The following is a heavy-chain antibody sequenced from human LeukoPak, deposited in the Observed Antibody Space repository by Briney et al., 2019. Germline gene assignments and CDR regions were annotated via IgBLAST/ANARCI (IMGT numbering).Heavy chain of an antibody. CDR1: GYTFPSYF. V-gene: IGHV1-46*01. CDR2: INPTGGST. J-gene: IGHJ4*02. D-gene: IGHD6-6*01. CDR3: ARTAARRFDY. Sequence: ASVKVSCKASGYTFPSYFMHWVRQAPGQGLEWMGLINPTGGSTTYAQKFQGRVTMTRDTSTSTVYMELSSLRSGDTAVYYCARTAARRFDYWGQGTLVTVSS.